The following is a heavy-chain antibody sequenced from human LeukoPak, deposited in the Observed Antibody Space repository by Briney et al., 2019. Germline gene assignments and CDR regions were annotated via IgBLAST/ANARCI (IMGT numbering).Heavy chain of an antibody. J-gene: IGHJ5*02. V-gene: IGHV3-30*18. CDR2: ISYDGSNK. CDR1: GFTFSSYG. CDR3: AKESCSGGSCYGFDP. Sequence: GGSLRLSCAASGFTFSSYGMHWVRQAPGKGLEWVAVISYDGSNKYYADSVKGRFTISRDNSKNTLYLQMNSLRAEDTALYYCAKESCSGGSCYGFDPWGQGTLVTVSS. D-gene: IGHD2-15*01.